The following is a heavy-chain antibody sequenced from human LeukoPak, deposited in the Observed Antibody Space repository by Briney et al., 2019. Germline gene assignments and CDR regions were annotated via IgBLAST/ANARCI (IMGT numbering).Heavy chain of an antibody. J-gene: IGHJ6*03. D-gene: IGHD2-2*01. V-gene: IGHV3-21*01. CDR2: ISSSSSYI. CDR3: AREEVVPAAMNYYYYYYMDV. CDR1: GFTFSSYS. Sequence: GGSLRLSCAASGFTFSSYSMNWVRQAPGKGLEWVSSISSSSSYIYCADSVKGRFTISRDNAKNSLYLQMNSLGAEDTAVYYCAREEVVPAAMNYYYYYYMDVWGKGTTVTVSS.